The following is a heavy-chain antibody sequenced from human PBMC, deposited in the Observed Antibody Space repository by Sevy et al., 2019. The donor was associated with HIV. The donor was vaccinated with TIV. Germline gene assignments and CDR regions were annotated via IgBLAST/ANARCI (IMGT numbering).Heavy chain of an antibody. CDR1: GGSISSSSYY. V-gene: IGHV4-39*01. CDR3: ARVGINYYDSSGISFDP. J-gene: IGHJ5*02. Sequence: SETLSLTCTVSGGSISSSSYYWGWIRQPPGKGLEWIGSIYYSGSTYYNPSLKSRVTISVDTSKNQFSLKLSSVTAADTAVYYCARVGINYYDSSGISFDPWGQRTLVTVSS. D-gene: IGHD3-22*01. CDR2: IYYSGST.